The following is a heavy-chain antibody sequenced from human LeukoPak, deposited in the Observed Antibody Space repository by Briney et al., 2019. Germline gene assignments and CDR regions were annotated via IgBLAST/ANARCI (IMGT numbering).Heavy chain of an antibody. CDR3: ARGPSGYHNT. Sequence: GGSLRLSCAASGFTFSSYAMTWVRQAPGKGLEWVSAITGGGDTIYYADSVKGRFTISRDNAKNSLYLQMNSLRAEDTAVYYCARGPSGYHNTGGQGTLVTVSS. J-gene: IGHJ4*02. V-gene: IGHV3-21*01. CDR1: GFTFSSYA. D-gene: IGHD5-12*01. CDR2: ITGGGDTI.